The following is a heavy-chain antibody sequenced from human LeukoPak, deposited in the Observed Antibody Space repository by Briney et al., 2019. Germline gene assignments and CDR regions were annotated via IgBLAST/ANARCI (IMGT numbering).Heavy chain of an antibody. Sequence: SETLSLTCTVSGGSVSSCPYWWGWIRQPPGKGLDWFGTIYYTGSTFYNPPPKSRVTISADTSSNQFSLKLTSVTAADTAVYYWARGDSSCWISRFWGQETLVTVSS. CDR1: GGSVSSCPYW. CDR2: IYYTGST. D-gene: IGHD6-19*01. CDR3: ARGDSSCWISRF. V-gene: IGHV4-39*07. J-gene: IGHJ4*02.